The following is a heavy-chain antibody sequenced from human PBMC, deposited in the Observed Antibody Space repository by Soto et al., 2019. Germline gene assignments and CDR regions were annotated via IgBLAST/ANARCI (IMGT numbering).Heavy chain of an antibody. D-gene: IGHD2-2*01. CDR3: APRVSGQIIVPPAAMPFDF. J-gene: IGHJ4*02. CDR2: IRNGGSNE. V-gene: IGHV3-30*02. CDR1: GFTFSTYY. Sequence: GGSLRLSCAASGFTFSTYYMHWVRQAPGKGLEWVAVIRNGGSNEYYADSVKGRFTISRDNSKDTLYLQMSSLRAEDTAVYYCAPRVSGQIIVPPAAMPFDFWGQGTLVTVSS.